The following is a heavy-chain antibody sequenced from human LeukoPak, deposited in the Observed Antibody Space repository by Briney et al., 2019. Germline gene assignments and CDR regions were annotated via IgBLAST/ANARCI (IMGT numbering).Heavy chain of an antibody. V-gene: IGHV1-8*01. CDR3: ARGWYSSPYDY. CDR1: GYTFTSYD. J-gene: IGHJ4*02. D-gene: IGHD6-13*01. Sequence: GASVKVSCKASGYTFTSYDINWLRQATGQGLEWMGWMNPNSGNTGYAQKFQGRVTMTRDMSTSTVYMELSSLRSEDTAVYYCARGWYSSPYDYWGQGTLVTVSS. CDR2: MNPNSGNT.